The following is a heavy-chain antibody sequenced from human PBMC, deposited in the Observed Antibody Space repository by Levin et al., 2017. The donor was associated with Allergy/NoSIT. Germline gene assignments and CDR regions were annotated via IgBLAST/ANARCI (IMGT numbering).Heavy chain of an antibody. V-gene: IGHV4-59*08. CDR1: GGSISSYY. CDR2: IYYSGST. Sequence: SPTLSLPCTVSGGSISSYYWSWIRQPPGKGLEWIGYIYYSGSTNYNPSLKSRVTISVDTSKNQFSLKLSSVTAADTAVYYCARRGRYCSSTSCYSYYDYGMDGWGQGTTVTVSS. CDR3: ARRGRYCSSTSCYSYYDYGMDG. J-gene: IGHJ6*02. D-gene: IGHD2-2*01.